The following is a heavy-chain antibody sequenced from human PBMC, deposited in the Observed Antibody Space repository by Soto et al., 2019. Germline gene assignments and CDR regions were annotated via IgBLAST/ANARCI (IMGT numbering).Heavy chain of an antibody. J-gene: IGHJ4*02. CDR1: GGSSSSGDYY. CDR2: IYYSGST. D-gene: IGHD5-12*01. Sequence: SETLSLTCTVSGGSSSSGDYYWSWIRQPPGKGLEWIGYIYYSGSTYYNPSLKSRVTISVDTSKNQFSLKLSSVTAADTAVYYCARAGDGYNYVGIDYWGQGTLVTVSS. V-gene: IGHV4-30-4*01. CDR3: ARAGDGYNYVGIDY.